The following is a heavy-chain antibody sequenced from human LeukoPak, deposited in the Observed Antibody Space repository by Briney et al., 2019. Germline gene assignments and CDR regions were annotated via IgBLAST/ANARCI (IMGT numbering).Heavy chain of an antibody. J-gene: IGHJ4*02. Sequence: GGSLRLSCAASGFTFSSYWMSWVRQAPGKGLEWVAHIKQDGSEKFYVDSVKGRFTISRDNAKNSLYLQMSSLRAEDTAVYYCAKDLNSWFGESHPFDYWGQGTLVTVSS. CDR1: GFTFSSYW. D-gene: IGHD3-10*01. CDR2: IKQDGSEK. CDR3: AKDLNSWFGESHPFDY. V-gene: IGHV3-7*01.